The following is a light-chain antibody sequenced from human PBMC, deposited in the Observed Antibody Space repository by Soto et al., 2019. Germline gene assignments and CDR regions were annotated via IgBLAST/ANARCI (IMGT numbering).Light chain of an antibody. Sequence: DIQMTQSRSSLSASVGDRVTITCRASQSISSYLNWYQQKPGKAPKLLIYAASSLQSGVPSRFSGSGSGTDFTLTISSLQPVDFATYYCQQSYSTLTFGPGTKVDIK. CDR1: QSISSY. CDR3: QQSYSTLT. V-gene: IGKV1-39*01. CDR2: AAS. J-gene: IGKJ3*01.